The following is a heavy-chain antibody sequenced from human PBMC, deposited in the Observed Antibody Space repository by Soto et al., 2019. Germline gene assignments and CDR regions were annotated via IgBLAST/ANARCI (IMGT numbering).Heavy chain of an antibody. CDR2: INHSGST. J-gene: IGHJ4*02. Sequence: PSETLSLTCAVYGGSFRDYYWSWVRQPPGKGLEWIGQINHSGSTNYNPSLKSRVTLSVDTSKNQFSLKLSSVTAADTAVYYCARTSRFDSWGQGTLVTVSS. CDR1: GGSFRDYY. CDR3: ARTSRFDS. D-gene: IGHD6-6*01. V-gene: IGHV4-34*01.